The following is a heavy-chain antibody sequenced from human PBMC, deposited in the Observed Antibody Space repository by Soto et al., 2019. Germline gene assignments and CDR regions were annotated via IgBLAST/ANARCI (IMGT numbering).Heavy chain of an antibody. J-gene: IGHJ6*02. CDR1: GFTFNTYA. CDR3: AKAWTPLGPYYYYGLDV. Sequence: AGSMRLSCAASGFTFNTYAMNWVRQAPGKGLEWVSGISSSGGNTDHTDSVKGRFTLSRDNSKNTLYIQRNSLRAEDTAVYYCAKAWTPLGPYYYYGLDVWGQGTTGIVSS. CDR2: ISSSGGNT. V-gene: IGHV3-23*01. D-gene: IGHD2-15*01.